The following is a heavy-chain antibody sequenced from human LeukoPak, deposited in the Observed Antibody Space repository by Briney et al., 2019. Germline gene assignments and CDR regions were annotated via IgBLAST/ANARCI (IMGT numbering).Heavy chain of an antibody. CDR1: GGSISSYY. J-gene: IGHJ3*02. D-gene: IGHD1-1*01. V-gene: IGHV4-59*01. Sequence: NPSETLSLTCTVSGGSISSYYWSWIRQPPGKGLEWIGYIYYSWSTNCNPSLKSRVTISVDTSKNQFSLKLSSVTAADTAVYYCARAGQTYPLGAFDIWGQGKMVTVFS. CDR2: IYYSWST. CDR3: ARAGQTYPLGAFDI.